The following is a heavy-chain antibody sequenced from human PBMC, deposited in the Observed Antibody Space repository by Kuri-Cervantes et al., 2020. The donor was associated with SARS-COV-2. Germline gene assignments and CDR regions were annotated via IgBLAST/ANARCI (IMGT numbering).Heavy chain of an antibody. CDR3: ARDPGYSSSWVDY. J-gene: IGHJ4*02. Sequence: ESLKISCTVSGGSISSYYWSWIRQPPGKGLEWIGYIYYSGSTNYNPSLKSRVTISVDTSKNQFSLKLSSVTAADTAVYYCARDPGYSSSWVDYWGQGTLVTVSS. CDR2: IYYSGST. CDR1: GGSISSYY. V-gene: IGHV4-59*12. D-gene: IGHD6-13*01.